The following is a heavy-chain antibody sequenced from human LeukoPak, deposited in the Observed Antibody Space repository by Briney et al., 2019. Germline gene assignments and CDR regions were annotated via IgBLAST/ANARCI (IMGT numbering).Heavy chain of an antibody. Sequence: SETLSLTCTVSGDSISSYYWSWIRQPAGKGLEWIGRIYTSESTSYNPSLKSRVTMSVDTSKNQFSLKLSSVTAADTAVYYCAREVGSTDAFHIWGQGTMVTVSS. CDR2: IYTSEST. D-gene: IGHD3-10*01. CDR3: AREVGSTDAFHI. J-gene: IGHJ3*02. CDR1: GDSISSYY. V-gene: IGHV4-4*07.